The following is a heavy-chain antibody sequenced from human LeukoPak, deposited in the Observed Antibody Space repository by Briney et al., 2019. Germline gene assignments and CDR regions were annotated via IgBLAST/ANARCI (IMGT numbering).Heavy chain of an antibody. CDR3: ASPETVAVAGPLEY. V-gene: IGHV4-39*01. D-gene: IGHD6-19*01. Sequence: KPSETLSLTCTVSGGSISSSSYYWGWIRQPPGKGLEWIGSIYYSGSTYYNPSLKSRVTISVDTSKNQFSLKLSSVTAADTAVYYCASPETVAVAGPLEYWGQGTLVTVSS. CDR1: GGSISSSSYY. J-gene: IGHJ4*02. CDR2: IYYSGST.